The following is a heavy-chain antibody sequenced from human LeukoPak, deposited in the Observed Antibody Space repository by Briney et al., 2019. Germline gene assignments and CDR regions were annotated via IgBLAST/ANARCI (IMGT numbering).Heavy chain of an antibody. CDR3: ARELDGDNWFDP. CDR2: IYYSGST. Sequence: SETLSLTCTVSGGSVSSGSYYWSWIRQPPGKGLEWIGYIYYSGSTNYNPSLKSRITISVDTSKNQFSLRLSSVTAADTAVYYCARELDGDNWFDPWGQGTLVTVSS. V-gene: IGHV4-61*01. D-gene: IGHD1-1*01. CDR1: GGSVSSGSYY. J-gene: IGHJ5*02.